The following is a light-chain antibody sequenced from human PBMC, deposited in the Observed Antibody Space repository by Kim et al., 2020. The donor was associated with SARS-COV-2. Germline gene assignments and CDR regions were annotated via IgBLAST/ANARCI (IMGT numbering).Light chain of an antibody. Sequence: PGQAITIACTGTSRDVGGYNYVSWDQQHPGKAPKRMIYDVSNRPSGVSNRFSGSKSGNTASLTISGLQAEDEADYYCSSYTGSSYVFGTGTKVTVL. J-gene: IGLJ1*01. V-gene: IGLV2-14*03. CDR2: DVS. CDR1: SRDVGGYNY. CDR3: SSYTGSSYV.